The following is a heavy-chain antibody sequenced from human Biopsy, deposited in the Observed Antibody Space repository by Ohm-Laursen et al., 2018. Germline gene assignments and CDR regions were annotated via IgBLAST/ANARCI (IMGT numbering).Heavy chain of an antibody. D-gene: IGHD4-11*01. V-gene: IGHV4-59*02. CDR2: IYYSVMT. CDR3: ARDSGILNYGNFKYYHYYGMDV. CDR1: GDSVTKYY. J-gene: IGHJ6*02. Sequence: TLSFTCTVSGDSVTKYYWSWIRQPPGKGLEWIGNIYYSVMTNYNPSLQSRVSISVDTSRNQVSLTLSSVTAADTAVYYCARDSGILNYGNFKYYHYYGMDVWGQGTKVTVSS.